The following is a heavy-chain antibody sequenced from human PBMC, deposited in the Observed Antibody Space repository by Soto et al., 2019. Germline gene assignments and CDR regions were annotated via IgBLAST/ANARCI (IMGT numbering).Heavy chain of an antibody. V-gene: IGHV4-34*01. CDR2: INHSGST. CDR3: ARGPSYDFWSGYVYYYYMDV. D-gene: IGHD3-3*01. CDR1: GGSFSGYY. J-gene: IGHJ6*03. Sequence: NPSETLSLTCAVYGGSFSGYYWSWIRQPPGKGLEWIGEINHSGSTNYNPSLKSRVTISVDTSKNQFSLKLSSVTAADTAVYYCARGPSYDFWSGYVYYYYMDVWGKGTTVTVSS.